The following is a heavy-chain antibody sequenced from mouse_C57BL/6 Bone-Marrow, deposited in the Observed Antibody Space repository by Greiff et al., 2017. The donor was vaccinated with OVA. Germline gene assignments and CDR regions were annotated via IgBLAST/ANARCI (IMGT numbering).Heavy chain of an antibody. CDR2: IDPENGDT. CDR1: GFTIKDYY. J-gene: IGHJ4*01. V-gene: IGHV14-4*01. D-gene: IGHD2-1*01. CDR3: TTYGNYDAMDY. Sequence: EVQGVESGAELVRPGASVKLSCTASGFTIKDYYMHWVKQRPEQGLEWIGWIDPENGDTEYASKFKGKATITADTSSNTAYLQLSSLTSEDTAVDYCTTYGNYDAMDYWGRGNSVTVTA.